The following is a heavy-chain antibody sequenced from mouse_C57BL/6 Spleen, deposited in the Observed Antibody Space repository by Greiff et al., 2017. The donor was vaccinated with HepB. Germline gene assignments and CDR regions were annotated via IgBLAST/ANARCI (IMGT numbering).Heavy chain of an antibody. Sequence: VQLQQSGPGLVKPSQSLSLTCSVPGYSITSGYYWNWIRQFPGNKLEWMGYISYDGSNNYNPSLKNRISITRDTSKNQFFLKLNSVTTEDTATYYCARDPVTTGAMDYWGQGTSVTVSS. V-gene: IGHV3-6*01. CDR3: ARDPVTTGAMDY. J-gene: IGHJ4*01. CDR2: ISYDGSN. D-gene: IGHD2-2*01. CDR1: GYSITSGYY.